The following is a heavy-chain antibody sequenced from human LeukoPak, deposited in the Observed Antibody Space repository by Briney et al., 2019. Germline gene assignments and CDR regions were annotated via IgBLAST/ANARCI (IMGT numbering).Heavy chain of an antibody. Sequence: KHGEALMIYFKGSGYSFTSYWITLVREVPGKGPEWMGGIHPRDSYTNYTPSFQGHVTISPDKSIRTAYLQWSSLKASDTAMYYCARVYRSGWYEYWGQGTMVTVSS. J-gene: IGHJ4*02. D-gene: IGHD6-19*01. CDR2: IHPRDSYT. V-gene: IGHV5-10-1*01. CDR1: GYSFTSYW. CDR3: ARVYRSGWYEY.